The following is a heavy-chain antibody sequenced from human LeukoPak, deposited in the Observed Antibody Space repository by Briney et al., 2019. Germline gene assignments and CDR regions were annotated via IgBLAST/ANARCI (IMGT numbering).Heavy chain of an antibody. Sequence: GGSLRLSCAASGFSVSSNYMSWVRQAPGRGLEWVSALNSGGNTHYADSVNGRFTISRDNSKNTLYLQMNSLRAEDTAVYYCARRYCSTCPTGHAFDLWGQGTMVTVSS. CDR1: GFSVSSNY. CDR2: LNSGGNT. J-gene: IGHJ3*01. D-gene: IGHD2-2*01. V-gene: IGHV3-53*01. CDR3: ARRYCSTCPTGHAFDL.